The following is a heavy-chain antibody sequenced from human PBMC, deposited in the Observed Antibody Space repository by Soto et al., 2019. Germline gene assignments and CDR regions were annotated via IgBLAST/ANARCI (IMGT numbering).Heavy chain of an antibody. CDR3: ARDRGALGYCSSTSCYAFDY. CDR2: IIPILGIA. Sequence: QVQLVQSGAEVKKPGSSVKVSCKASGGTFSSYTISWVRQAPGQGLEWMGRIIPILGIANYAQKFQGRVTITADKSTSTAYMERSSLGSEDTAVYYCARDRGALGYCSSTSCYAFDYWGQGTLVTVSS. D-gene: IGHD2-2*01. V-gene: IGHV1-69*08. J-gene: IGHJ4*02. CDR1: GGTFSSYT.